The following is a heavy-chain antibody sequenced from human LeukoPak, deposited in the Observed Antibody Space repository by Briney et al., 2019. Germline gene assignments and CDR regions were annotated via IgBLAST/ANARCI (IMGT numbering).Heavy chain of an antibody. D-gene: IGHD3-3*01. CDR1: GGSISRYY. CDR3: ARKEWVPYYFDY. CDR2: IYYSGST. Sequence: SETLSLTCTVSGGSISRYYCSWIRQSPGKGLEWIGYIYYSGSTNYNPSLRSRVTISLDTSKNQFSLKLTSVTAADTAVYYCARKEWVPYYFDYWGQGTPVTVSS. J-gene: IGHJ4*02. V-gene: IGHV4-59*01.